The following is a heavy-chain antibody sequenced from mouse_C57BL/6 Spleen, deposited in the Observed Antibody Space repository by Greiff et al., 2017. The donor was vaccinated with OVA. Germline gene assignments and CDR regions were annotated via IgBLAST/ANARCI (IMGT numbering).Heavy chain of an antibody. CDR3: ASYYSNYGGFAY. CDR1: GYTFTGYW. CDR2: ILPGSGST. J-gene: IGHJ3*01. V-gene: IGHV1-9*01. D-gene: IGHD2-5*01. Sequence: VQLQQSGAELMKPGASVTLSCKATGYTFTGYWIEWVKQRPGHGLEWIGEILPGSGSTNYNEKFKGKATFTADTSSHTAYKQLSSLTTEDSAINYCASYYSNYGGFAYWGQGTLVTVSA.